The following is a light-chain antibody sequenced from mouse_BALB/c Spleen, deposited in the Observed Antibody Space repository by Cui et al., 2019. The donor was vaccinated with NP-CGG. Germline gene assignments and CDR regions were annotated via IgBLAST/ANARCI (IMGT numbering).Light chain of an antibody. CDR1: TGAVTTSNY. J-gene: IGLJ1*01. V-gene: IGLV1*01. Sequence: VWTQESALTTSPGETVTLTCRSSTGAVTTSNYANWVQEKPDHLFTGLIGGTNNRAPGVPARFSGSLIGDKAALTITGAQTEDEAIYFCALWYSNHWVFGGGTKLTVL. CDR2: GTN. CDR3: ALWYSNHWV.